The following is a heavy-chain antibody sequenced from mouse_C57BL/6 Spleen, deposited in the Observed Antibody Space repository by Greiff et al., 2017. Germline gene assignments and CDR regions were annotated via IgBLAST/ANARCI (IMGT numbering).Heavy chain of an antibody. CDR2: IHPNSGST. CDR3: AREGYYGSGAY. CDR1: GYTFTSYW. D-gene: IGHD1-1*01. J-gene: IGHJ3*01. Sequence: QVQLQQPGAELVKPGASVKLSCKASGYTFTSYWMHWVKQRPGQGLEWIGMIHPNSGSTNYNEKFKSKATMAVDKSSSTAYMQLSSLTSEDSAVYYCAREGYYGSGAYWGQGTLVTVSA. V-gene: IGHV1-64*01.